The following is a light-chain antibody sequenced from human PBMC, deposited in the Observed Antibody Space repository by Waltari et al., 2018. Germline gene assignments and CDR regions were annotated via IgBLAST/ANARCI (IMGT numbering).Light chain of an antibody. Sequence: SCVLIHPPSVSLAPGKTATIPCGRDNVGDYSVHRYRQKPGQAPLMVVAYDTGRRSRIPERSSGSKSGIPATLTVSGVEGGDEADYYCQLRDPSGDPLWVFGGGTKLTVL. J-gene: IGLJ2*01. CDR1: NVGDYS. V-gene: IGLV3-21*03. CDR2: YDT. CDR3: QLRDPSGDPLWV.